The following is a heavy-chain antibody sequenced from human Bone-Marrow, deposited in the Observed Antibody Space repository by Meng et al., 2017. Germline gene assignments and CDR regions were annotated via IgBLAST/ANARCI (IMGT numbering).Heavy chain of an antibody. CDR2: ASFTGGTT. D-gene: IGHD6-19*01. V-gene: IGHV3-23*01. CDR1: GFTFSNYA. J-gene: IGHJ3*01. CDR3: AKDREYNSGWSDAFDV. Sequence: GESLKISCAASGFTFSNYAMSWVRQAPGKGLERVSGASFTGGTTYYADSVQGRFTVSRDNSKNILYLHMNSLRAEDTAVYYCAKDREYNSGWSDAFDVWGRGTVVTVSS.